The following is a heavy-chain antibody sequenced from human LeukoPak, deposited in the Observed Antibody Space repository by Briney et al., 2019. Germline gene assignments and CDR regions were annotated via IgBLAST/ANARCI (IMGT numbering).Heavy chain of an antibody. Sequence: SETLSLTCAVYDGSFSGYYWSWIRQPPGKGLEWIGEINHSGSTNYNPSLKSRVTISLDTSKSQFSLKLSSVTAADTAVYYCARGDSSSWYAGWFDPWGQGTLVTVSS. V-gene: IGHV4-34*01. D-gene: IGHD6-13*01. CDR2: INHSGST. CDR3: ARGDSSSWYAGWFDP. CDR1: DGSFSGYY. J-gene: IGHJ5*02.